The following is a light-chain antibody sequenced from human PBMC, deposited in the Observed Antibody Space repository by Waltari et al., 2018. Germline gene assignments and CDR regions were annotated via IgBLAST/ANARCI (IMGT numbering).Light chain of an antibody. V-gene: IGLV2-14*01. CDR2: DVN. CDR3: SSYTRSSTFL. CDR1: SSDVGDYNY. J-gene: IGLJ3*02. Sequence: QSALTQPASVSASPGQSISISCTETSSDVGDYNYVSWYQQHPGKAPKLIIYDVNKLPSGVSNPFPASKAGNTASLTISGLQPEDEADYYCSSYTRSSTFLFGGGTKLTVL.